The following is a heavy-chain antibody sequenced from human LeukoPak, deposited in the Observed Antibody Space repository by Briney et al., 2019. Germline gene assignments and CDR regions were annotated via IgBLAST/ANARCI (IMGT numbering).Heavy chain of an antibody. CDR3: ARDCGTSGCDF. CDR1: GFTFSSYW. Sequence: GGSLRLSCAASGFTFSSYWMHWVRQAPGKGLVWVSRISTDGSSTTNADSVKGRFTISRDNAKNMVYLQMNSLRVEDTAVYYCARDCGTSGCDFWGQGTLVTVSS. J-gene: IGHJ4*02. V-gene: IGHV3-74*01. D-gene: IGHD5-12*01. CDR2: ISTDGSST.